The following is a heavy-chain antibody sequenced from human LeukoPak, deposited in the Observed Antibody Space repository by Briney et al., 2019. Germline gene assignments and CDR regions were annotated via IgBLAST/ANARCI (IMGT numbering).Heavy chain of an antibody. V-gene: IGHV1-3*01. D-gene: IGHD6-13*01. CDR2: INAGNGNT. CDR3: AGGHSSSWYDDWFDP. CDR1: GYTFTSYA. Sequence: ASVKVSCKASGYTFTSYAMHWVRQAPGQRLEWMGWINAGNGNTKYSQKFQGRVTITRDTSASTAYMELSSLRSEDTAVYYCAGGHSSSWYDDWFDPWGQGTLVTVSS. J-gene: IGHJ5*02.